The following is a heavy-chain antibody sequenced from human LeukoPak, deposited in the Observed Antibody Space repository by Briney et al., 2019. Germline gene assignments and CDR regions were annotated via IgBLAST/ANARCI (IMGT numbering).Heavy chain of an antibody. CDR1: GFTFSSYG. D-gene: IGHD3-10*01. Sequence: GGTLRLSCAASGFTFSSYGMSWVRQAPGKGLEWVSGISGSGGSTYYADSVKGRFTISRDNSKNTLYLRMNSLRAEDTAVYYCAKVRWFGELSTPDAFDMWGQGTLVTVSS. CDR3: AKVRWFGELSTPDAFDM. CDR2: ISGSGGST. J-gene: IGHJ3*02. V-gene: IGHV3-23*01.